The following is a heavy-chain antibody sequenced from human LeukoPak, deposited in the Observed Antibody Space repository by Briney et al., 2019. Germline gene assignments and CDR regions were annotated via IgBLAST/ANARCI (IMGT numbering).Heavy chain of an antibody. CDR1: GFTFNNYA. J-gene: IGHJ4*02. Sequence: PGGSLRLSCAASGFTFNNYAMTWVRQAPGKGLEWVSGISGGGDSTLYADSVTGRFTISRDNSKNTLYLQTSSLRAEDTAIYYCAKGTIWIVGDYFDRGGQGPPVTVSS. CDR2: ISGGGDST. D-gene: IGHD3-9*01. V-gene: IGHV3-23*01. CDR3: AKGTIWIVGDYFDR.